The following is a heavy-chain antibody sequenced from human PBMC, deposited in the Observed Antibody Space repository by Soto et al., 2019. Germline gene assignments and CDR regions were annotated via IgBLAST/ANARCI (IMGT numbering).Heavy chain of an antibody. Sequence: ASLKVSCKSSGYPFTHYGITWVRQAPGQGLEWMGWISPFNGNTNYGQTLQGRVTLTTDTSTSTVYMELGSLRSDDTAVYYCARDQSFDRSYYYGIDFWGQGTTVTVSS. J-gene: IGHJ6*02. CDR1: GYPFTHYG. CDR3: ARDQSFDRSYYYGIDF. D-gene: IGHD3-22*01. CDR2: ISPFNGNT. V-gene: IGHV1-18*01.